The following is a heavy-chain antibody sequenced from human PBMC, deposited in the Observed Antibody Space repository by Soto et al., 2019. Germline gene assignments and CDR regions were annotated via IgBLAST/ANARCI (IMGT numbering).Heavy chain of an antibody. V-gene: IGHV1-18*01. CDR1: GYTFTSYG. CDR3: ARVSPGGGYCSSTSCYASCYYYYGIDV. CDR2: ISAYNGNT. J-gene: IGHJ6*02. D-gene: IGHD2-2*01. Sequence: QVQLVQSGAEVKKPGASVKVSCKASGYTFTSYGISWVRQAPGQGLEWMGWISAYNGNTNYAQKLQGRVTITTDTSTKTAHMELRSLRSEDTAVYYCARVSPGGGYCSSTSCYASCYYYYGIDVWGQRTTVTASS.